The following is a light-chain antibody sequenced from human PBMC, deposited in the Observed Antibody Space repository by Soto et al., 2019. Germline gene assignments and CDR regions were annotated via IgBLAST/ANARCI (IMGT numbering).Light chain of an antibody. J-gene: IGLJ2*01. V-gene: IGLV2-14*03. CDR2: DVI. Sequence: QSVLTQPASVSGSPGQSITISCTGTSSDVGGYNYVSWYQQHPGKAPKLMIYDVINRPSGVSNRFSGSKSGNTASLTISGLQPEDEADYYCSSYTASNPLIVFGGGTKLTVL. CDR3: SSYTASNPLIV. CDR1: SSDVGGYNY.